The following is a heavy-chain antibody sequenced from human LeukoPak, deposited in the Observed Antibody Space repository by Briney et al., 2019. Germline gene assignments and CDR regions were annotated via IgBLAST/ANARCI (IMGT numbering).Heavy chain of an antibody. CDR3: AKAYGSGSYVPNDY. V-gene: IGHV3-23*01. CDR2: ISGSGGST. D-gene: IGHD3-10*01. Sequence: TGGSLRLSCAPSVFTFSSYAMSWVRQAPGKGLEWVSAISGSGGSTYYADSVKGRFTISRDNSKNTLYLQLNSLRAEDTAVYYCAKAYGSGSYVPNDYWGQGTLVTV. J-gene: IGHJ4*02. CDR1: VFTFSSYA.